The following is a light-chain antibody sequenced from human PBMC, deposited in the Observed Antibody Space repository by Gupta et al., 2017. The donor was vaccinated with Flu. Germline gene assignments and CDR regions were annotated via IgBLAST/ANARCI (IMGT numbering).Light chain of an antibody. CDR3: CSYAGSSTLI. J-gene: IGLJ2*01. V-gene: IGLV2-23*01. Sequence: QSALTQPASASGSPGQSITISCTGTSSDVGGYNLVSWYQLHPDKAPQLWMFEGYKRPSGVSNRFSGSKSGNTASLTISGLQAEDEGDYYCCSYAGSSTLIFGGGTKLTVL. CDR1: SSDVGGYNL. CDR2: EGY.